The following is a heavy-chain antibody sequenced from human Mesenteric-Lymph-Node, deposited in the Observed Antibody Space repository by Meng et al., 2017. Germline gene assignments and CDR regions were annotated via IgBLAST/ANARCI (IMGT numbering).Heavy chain of an antibody. V-gene: IGHV1-8*01. Sequence: ASVKVSCKASGYTFTSYDINWVRQATGQGLEWMGWMNPNSGNTGYAQKFQGRVTMTRNTSISTAYMELSSLRSEDTAVYYCAKQKVGATTYYYYYGMDVWGQGTTVTGSS. D-gene: IGHD1-26*01. CDR2: MNPNSGNT. CDR3: AKQKVGATTYYYYYGMDV. CDR1: GYTFTSYD. J-gene: IGHJ6*02.